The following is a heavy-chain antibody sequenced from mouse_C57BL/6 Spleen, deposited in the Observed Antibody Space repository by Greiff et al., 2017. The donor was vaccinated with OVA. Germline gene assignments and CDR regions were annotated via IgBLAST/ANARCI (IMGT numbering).Heavy chain of an antibody. V-gene: IGHV1-76*01. CDR3: ARHSYYYAMDY. CDR2: IYPGSGNT. J-gene: IGHJ4*01. CDR1: GYTFTDYY. Sequence: QVQLKESGAELVRPGASVKLSCKASGYTFTDYYINWVKQRPGQGLEWIARIYPGSGNTYYNEKFKGKATLTAEKSSSTAYMQLSSLTSEDSAVYFCARHSYYYAMDYWGQGTSVTVSS.